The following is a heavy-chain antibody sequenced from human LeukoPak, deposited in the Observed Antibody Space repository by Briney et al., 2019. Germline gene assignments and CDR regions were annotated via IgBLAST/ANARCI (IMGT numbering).Heavy chain of an antibody. Sequence: PGGSLRLSCAASGVTFEDYAMHWVRQAPGKGLEWVSSITWNNDKIAYTDSVKGRFTISRDNARSSLYLQMNSLRPEDTALYYCTKDLFERLTPYTAFDIWGQGTMVSVSS. V-gene: IGHV3-9*01. CDR1: GVTFEDYA. J-gene: IGHJ3*02. CDR3: TKDLFERLTPYTAFDI. D-gene: IGHD3-9*01. CDR2: ITWNNDKI.